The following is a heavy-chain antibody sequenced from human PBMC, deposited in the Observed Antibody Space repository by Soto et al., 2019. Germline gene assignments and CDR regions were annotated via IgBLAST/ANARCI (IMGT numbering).Heavy chain of an antibody. J-gene: IGHJ6*02. Sequence: ASVKVSCKASGGTFSSYAISWVRQAPGQGLEWMGGIIPILGIANYAQKFQGRVTITADESTSTAYMELSSLRSEDTAVYYCARGTVYNWNDGGDYYYYGMDVWGQGTTVTVSS. CDR3: ARGTVYNWNDGGDYYYYGMDV. CDR2: IIPILGIA. D-gene: IGHD1-1*01. CDR1: GGTFSSYA. V-gene: IGHV1-69*10.